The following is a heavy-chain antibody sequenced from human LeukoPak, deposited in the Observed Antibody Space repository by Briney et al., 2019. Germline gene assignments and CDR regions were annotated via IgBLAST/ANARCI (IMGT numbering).Heavy chain of an antibody. CDR1: GFTFSSYA. J-gene: IGHJ4*02. Sequence: GGSLRLSCPASGFTFSSYAMNWVRQAPGKGLEWVSGISGSGGSTYCADSVKGRFTISRDNSKNTLYLQMNSLRAEDTAVYYCAKSDCSSTRCYVVDYWGQGTLVTVSS. CDR2: ISGSGGST. V-gene: IGHV3-23*01. CDR3: AKSDCSSTRCYVVDY. D-gene: IGHD2-2*01.